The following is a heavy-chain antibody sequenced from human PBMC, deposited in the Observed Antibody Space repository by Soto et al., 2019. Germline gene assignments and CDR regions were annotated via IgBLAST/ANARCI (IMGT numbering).Heavy chain of an antibody. V-gene: IGHV2-70*11. J-gene: IGHJ5*02. Sequence: SGPTLVKPTQTLTLTCTFSGFSLDTSRMSVSWIRQPPGRALEWLARIDWDGDYYFNTSLKPRLTISKDASKNQVVLAMTNMDPVDTATYYCARQSTLYYGFDLWGQGTLVTVSS. CDR3: ARQSTLYYGFDL. CDR1: GFSLDTSRMS. D-gene: IGHD3-3*01. CDR2: IDWDGDY.